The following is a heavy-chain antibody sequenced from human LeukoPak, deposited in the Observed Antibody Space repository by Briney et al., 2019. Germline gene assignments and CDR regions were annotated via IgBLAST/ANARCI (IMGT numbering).Heavy chain of an antibody. Sequence: GGSLRLSCAASGFTFSNAWMSWVRQAPGRGLEYVSAISKNGGNTYYVDSVKGRFTISRDNSKNTLYLQMNSLRVEDTAVYFCVKDLSDRDVDYWGQGTLVTVSS. CDR2: ISKNGGNT. V-gene: IGHV3-64D*06. CDR3: VKDLSDRDVDY. J-gene: IGHJ4*02. CDR1: GFTFSNAW. D-gene: IGHD2-21*02.